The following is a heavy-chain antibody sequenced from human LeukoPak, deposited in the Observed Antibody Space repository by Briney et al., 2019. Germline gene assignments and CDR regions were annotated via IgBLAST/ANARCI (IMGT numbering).Heavy chain of an antibody. CDR3: ARDGYRGLELFDY. D-gene: IGHD1-7*01. CDR2: ISSSSSYI. CDR1: GFTFSSYS. J-gene: IGHJ4*02. Sequence: GGSLRLSCAASGFTFSSYSMNWVRQAPGKGLEWASSISSSSSYIYYADSVKGRFTISRDNAKNSLYLQMNSLRAEDTAVYYCARDGYRGLELFDYWGQGTLVTVSS. V-gene: IGHV3-21*01.